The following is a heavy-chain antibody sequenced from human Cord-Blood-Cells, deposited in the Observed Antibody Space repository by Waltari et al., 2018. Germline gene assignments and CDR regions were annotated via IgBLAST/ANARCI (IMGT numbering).Heavy chain of an antibody. V-gene: IGHV1-2*02. J-gene: IGHJ4*02. CDR2: INPNSGGT. D-gene: IGHD2-2*01. Sequence: QVQLVQSGAEVKKPGASVKVSCKASGYTFTGYYMPWVRQAPGQGLEWMGWINPNSGGTNYAQKFQGRVTMTRDTSISTAYMELSRLRSDDTAVYYCARDAHCSSTSCYFDYWGQGTLVTVSS. CDR1: GYTFTGYY. CDR3: ARDAHCSSTSCYFDY.